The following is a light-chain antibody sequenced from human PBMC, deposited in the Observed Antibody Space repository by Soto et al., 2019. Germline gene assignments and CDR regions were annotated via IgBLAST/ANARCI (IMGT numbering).Light chain of an antibody. CDR3: QQYNTYSMT. Sequence: DIQMTQSPSTLSASVGDRVTITCRASQSINRRLAWYQQKPGKAPKLLIYEASSWESGVPSRFSGSGSGTEFTLTISSLQPDDFASYYCQQYNTYSMTFGQGTRVEVK. J-gene: IGKJ1*01. V-gene: IGKV1-5*01. CDR2: EAS. CDR1: QSINRR.